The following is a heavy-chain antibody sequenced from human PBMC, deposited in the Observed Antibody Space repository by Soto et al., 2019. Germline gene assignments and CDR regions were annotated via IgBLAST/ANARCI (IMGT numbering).Heavy chain of an antibody. CDR3: ATSFGSGSRAFDY. CDR2: IHPNGGGT. Sequence: ASVKVSCKASGYSFTNYYMHWVRQAPGQGLEYMGVIHPNGGGTSYALKFQGRVTLTADKSTSTAYMVLSSLRSEDTAIYYCATSFGSGSRAFDYWGQGALVTVSS. D-gene: IGHD3-10*01. CDR1: GYSFTNYY. J-gene: IGHJ4*02. V-gene: IGHV1-46*01.